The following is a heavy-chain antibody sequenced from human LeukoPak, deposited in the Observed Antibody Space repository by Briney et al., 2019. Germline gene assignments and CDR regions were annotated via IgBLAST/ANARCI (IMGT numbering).Heavy chain of an antibody. J-gene: IGHJ5*02. Sequence: SQTLSLTCTVSGGSISSGSYYWGWIRQPPGKGLEWIGSIYHSGSTYYNPSLKSRVTISVDTSKNQFSLKLSSVTAADTAVYYCARGGSSWYGWFDPWGQGTLVTVSS. D-gene: IGHD6-13*01. CDR1: GGSISSGSYY. V-gene: IGHV4-39*07. CDR2: IYHSGST. CDR3: ARGGSSWYGWFDP.